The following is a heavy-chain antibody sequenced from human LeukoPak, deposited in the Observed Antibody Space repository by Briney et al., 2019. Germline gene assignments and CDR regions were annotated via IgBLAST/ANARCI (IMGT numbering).Heavy chain of an antibody. CDR1: GYSFASHW. Sequence: GESLKISCKGSGYSFASHWIGWVRQMPEKGLEWMGIIYPGDSDTRYSPSFQGKVTISADKSISTAYLQWSSLKASDTAMYYCARTPSGYYGSGSLLDFWGQGTLVTVSS. V-gene: IGHV5-51*01. CDR3: ARTPSGYYGSGSLLDF. CDR2: IYPGDSDT. D-gene: IGHD3-10*01. J-gene: IGHJ4*02.